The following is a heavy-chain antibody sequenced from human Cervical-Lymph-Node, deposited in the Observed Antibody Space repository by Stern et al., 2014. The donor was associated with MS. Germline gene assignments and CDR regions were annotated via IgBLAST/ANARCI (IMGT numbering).Heavy chain of an antibody. CDR2: IYYNGRA. D-gene: IGHD2-2*01. Sequence: VQLVESGPGLVKPSQTLSLTCTVSGGSITSDGNYWTWIRQHPGKGLEGIGYIYYNGRAFYNPSLRSRATISADTSKKHFSLNLTSVTVADTALYFCARAEYQLPPPVEAFDIWGQGTMVTVSS. J-gene: IGHJ3*02. V-gene: IGHV4-31*03. CDR3: ARAEYQLPPPVEAFDI. CDR1: GGSITSDGNY.